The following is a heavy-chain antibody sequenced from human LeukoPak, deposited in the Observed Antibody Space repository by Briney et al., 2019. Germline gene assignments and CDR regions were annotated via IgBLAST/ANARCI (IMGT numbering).Heavy chain of an antibody. CDR2: IKQDGSEK. D-gene: IGHD5-12*01. V-gene: IGHV3-7*03. CDR1: GFTFSSYW. CDR3: AKVPPYSGYDHPFDY. J-gene: IGHJ4*02. Sequence: GGSLRLYCAASGFTFSSYWMSWVRQAPGKGLEWVANIKQDGSEKYYVDSVKGRFTISRDNSKNTLYLQMNSLRAEDTAVYYCAKVPPYSGYDHPFDYWGQGTLVTVSS.